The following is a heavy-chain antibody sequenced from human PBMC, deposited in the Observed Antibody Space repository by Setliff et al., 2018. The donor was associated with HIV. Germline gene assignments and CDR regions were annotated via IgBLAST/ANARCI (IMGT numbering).Heavy chain of an antibody. V-gene: IGHV1-69*13. CDR3: ASFTAGSGGFLSDF. CDR2: IIPIYGTP. CDR1: GGTFSSYA. Sequence: SVKVSCKASGGTFSSYAITWVRQAPGQGPEWMGGIIPIYGTPNYAQRFQGRVTITADESTSTAYMELSSLRSEDTAVYYCASFTAGSGGFLSDFWGQGTLVTVSS. J-gene: IGHJ4*02. D-gene: IGHD2-8*02.